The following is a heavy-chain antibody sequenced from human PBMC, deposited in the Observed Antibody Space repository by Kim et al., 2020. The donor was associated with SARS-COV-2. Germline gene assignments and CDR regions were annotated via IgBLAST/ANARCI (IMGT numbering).Heavy chain of an antibody. Sequence: YYNPSLKSRVTISVDTSKNQFSLKRSSVTAADTAVYYCAPIAVAGTRADYWGQGTLVTVSS. V-gene: IGHV4-39*01. CDR3: APIAVAGTRADY. D-gene: IGHD6-19*01. J-gene: IGHJ4*02.